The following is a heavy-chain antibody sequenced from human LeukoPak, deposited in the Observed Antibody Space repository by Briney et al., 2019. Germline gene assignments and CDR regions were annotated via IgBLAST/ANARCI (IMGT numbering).Heavy chain of an antibody. Sequence: GGSLRLSCAASGFTFSSYAMHWVRQAPGKGLEWVAVISYDGSNKYYADSVKGRFTISRDNSKNTLYLQMNSLRAEDTAVYYCARGPIYGYYYYYMDVWGKGTTVTVSS. V-gene: IGHV3-30-3*01. J-gene: IGHJ6*03. CDR1: GFTFSSYA. D-gene: IGHD2-21*01. CDR3: ARGPIYGYYYYYMDV. CDR2: ISYDGSNK.